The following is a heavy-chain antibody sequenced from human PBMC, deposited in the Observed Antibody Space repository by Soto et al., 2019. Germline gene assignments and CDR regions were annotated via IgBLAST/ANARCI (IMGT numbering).Heavy chain of an antibody. Sequence: ETLSLTCAVSVASISGSYYYWAWLRQSPGKGPEWIGSVFYTGFTSYNPSLESRVSVSVDTSKSQFSLKLSAVTAADTAVYYCATSQKGYNWNYFDHWGQGALVTVSS. V-gene: IGHV4-39*01. CDR3: ATSQKGYNWNYFDH. CDR2: VFYTGFT. J-gene: IGHJ4*02. D-gene: IGHD1-20*01. CDR1: VASISGSYYY.